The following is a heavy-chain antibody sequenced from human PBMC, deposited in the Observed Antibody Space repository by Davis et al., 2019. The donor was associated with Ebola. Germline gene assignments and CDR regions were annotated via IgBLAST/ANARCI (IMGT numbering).Heavy chain of an antibody. D-gene: IGHD3-22*01. CDR1: GYRFTSYY. Sequence: ASVTVSCKASGYRFTSYYMHWVRQAPGQGLEWMGIINPITGGTSYAQNFHVRVNMTRDTSTSTVYMELSSLRSEDTAVYYCAREGGRYYDSSGYVFDIWGQGTMVKVSS. V-gene: IGHV1-46*01. J-gene: IGHJ3*02. CDR2: INPITGGT. CDR3: AREGGRYYDSSGYVFDI.